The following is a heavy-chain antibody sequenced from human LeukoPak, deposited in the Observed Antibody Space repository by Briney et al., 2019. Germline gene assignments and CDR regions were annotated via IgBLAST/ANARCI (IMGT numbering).Heavy chain of an antibody. J-gene: IGHJ3*02. D-gene: IGHD3-22*01. CDR1: GFTFSSYW. V-gene: IGHV3-74*01. CDR3: ARDQYYYDSSGYSDAFDI. Sequence: GGSLRLSCAASGFTFSSYWMHWVRQAPGKGLVWVSRINSDGSSTSYADSVKGRFTISRDNAKNTLYLQMNSLRAEDTAVYYCARDQYYYDSSGYSDAFDIWGQGTMVTVSS. CDR2: INSDGSST.